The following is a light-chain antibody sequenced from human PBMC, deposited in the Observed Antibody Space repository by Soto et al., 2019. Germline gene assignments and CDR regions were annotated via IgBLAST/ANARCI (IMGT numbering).Light chain of an antibody. V-gene: IGKV1-39*01. CDR2: TAS. CDR1: QTISTY. CDR3: QQSYSRPYT. Sequence: IEMTQSPSSLSASVGDRVAITCRASQTISTYLNWYHQKPGTAPKLLIYTASSLQGGVPPRFSGNGSGTLFTLTLSSLQPEDSGIYYCQQSYSRPYTFGQGTKVDIK. J-gene: IGKJ2*01.